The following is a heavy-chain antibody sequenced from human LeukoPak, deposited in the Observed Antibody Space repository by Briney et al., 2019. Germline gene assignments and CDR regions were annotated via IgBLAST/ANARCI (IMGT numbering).Heavy chain of an antibody. CDR3: ARYYDILTGYYRDFDY. Sequence: GGFLRLSCAAPGFTFSSYSMNWVRQAPGKGLEWVSSISSSSSYIYYADSVKGRFTISRDNAKNSLYLQMNSLRAEDTAVYYCARYYDILTGYYRDFDYWGQGTLVTVSS. CDR1: GFTFSSYS. D-gene: IGHD3-9*01. CDR2: ISSSSSYI. V-gene: IGHV3-21*01. J-gene: IGHJ4*02.